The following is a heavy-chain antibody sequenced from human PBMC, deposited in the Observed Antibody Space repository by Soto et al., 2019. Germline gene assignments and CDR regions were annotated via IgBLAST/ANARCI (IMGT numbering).Heavy chain of an antibody. J-gene: IGHJ4*02. Sequence: ASVKVSCKASGYSFKDHYMHWVRQAPGRGLEWVGIINPSGEHTNYAQQFRGRVAMTRDTSTSTSYMERRSLRSEDTAAYFCARISCKGGSCYFDFDHWGQGTLVTVSS. CDR3: ARISCKGGSCYFDFDH. CDR1: GYSFKDHY. V-gene: IGHV1-46*02. D-gene: IGHD2-15*01. CDR2: INPSGEHT.